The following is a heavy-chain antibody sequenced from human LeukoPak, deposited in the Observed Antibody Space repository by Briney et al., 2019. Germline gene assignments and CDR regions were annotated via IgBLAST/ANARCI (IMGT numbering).Heavy chain of an antibody. Sequence: PGGSLRLSCAASGFTSITHWMYWVRQAPGKGLDWVSLTNIDGSTTSYADSVKGRFTISRDNAKNTLFLQMDSLRGEDTAVYYCASRVVTSFDYWGQGTLVTVSS. CDR1: GFTSITHW. CDR2: TNIDGSTT. D-gene: IGHD2-21*02. CDR3: ASRVVTSFDY. J-gene: IGHJ4*02. V-gene: IGHV3-74*01.